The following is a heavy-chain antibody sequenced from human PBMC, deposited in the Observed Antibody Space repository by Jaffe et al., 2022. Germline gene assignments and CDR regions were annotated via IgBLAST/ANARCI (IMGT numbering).Heavy chain of an antibody. Sequence: EVQLVESGGGLVQPGGSLRLSCAASGFTFSSYNMNWVRQAPGKGLEWVSYISSSSSTIYYADSVKGRFTISRDNAKNSLYLQMNSLRAEDTAVYYCAREAYCSGGSCRQYDYWGQGTLVTVSS. J-gene: IGHJ4*02. CDR3: AREAYCSGGSCRQYDY. CDR1: GFTFSSYN. D-gene: IGHD2-15*01. V-gene: IGHV3-48*01. CDR2: ISSSSSTI.